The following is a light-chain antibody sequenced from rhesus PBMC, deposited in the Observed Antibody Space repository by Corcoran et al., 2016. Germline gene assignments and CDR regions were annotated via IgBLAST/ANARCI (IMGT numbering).Light chain of an antibody. CDR1: QSVCTY. J-gene: IGKJ4*01. V-gene: IGKV3-31*02. CDR2: DAY. CDR3: QETRDLSS. Sequence: ENLMTQSPATFSLSPVERATLSCRAGQSVCTYLACSQHKPGQAPRLVIYDAYYRATGIPDRFRGRGCGTDFTLIISSLEPEDFADYYCQETRDLSSFGGGTKVEVK.